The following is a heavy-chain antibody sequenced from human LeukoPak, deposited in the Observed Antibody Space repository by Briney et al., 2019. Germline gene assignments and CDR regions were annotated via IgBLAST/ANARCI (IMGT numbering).Heavy chain of an antibody. D-gene: IGHD6-19*01. CDR1: GGSISSSSHY. V-gene: IGHV4-39*01. CDR2: IYFSGST. CDR3: ARHQWLGPFDS. J-gene: IGHJ4*02. Sequence: SETLSLTCTVFGGSISSSSHYWGWIRQPPGEGLEWIGSIYFSGSTYYSPSLKSRVTISVDPFTNQFSLKLSSVTAADTAVYFCARHQWLGPFDSWGQGTLVTVSS.